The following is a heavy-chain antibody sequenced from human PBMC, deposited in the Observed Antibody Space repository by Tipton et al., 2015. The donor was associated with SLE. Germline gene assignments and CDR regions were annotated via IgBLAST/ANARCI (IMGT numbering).Heavy chain of an antibody. CDR2: IYYSGST. Sequence: GLVKPSETLSLTCTVSGGSISSYYWSWIRQPPGKGLEWIGYIYYSGSTNYNPSLKSRVTISVDTSKNQFSLKLSSVTAADTAVYDCARWAGPTVNFDYWGQGTLVTVSS. V-gene: IGHV4-59*01. CDR3: ARWAGPTVNFDY. CDR1: GGSISSYY. J-gene: IGHJ4*02. D-gene: IGHD4-11*01.